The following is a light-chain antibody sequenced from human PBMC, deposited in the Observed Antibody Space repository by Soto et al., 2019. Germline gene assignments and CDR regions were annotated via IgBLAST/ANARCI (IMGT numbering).Light chain of an antibody. CDR2: KIT. Sequence: DIVMTQTPLSSRVTLGQPASISCRSSQSLVHSDGNTYLNWLHQRPGQPPRLLLYKITNRFFGVPDRFSGSGAGTHFTLTINRVEAEDVGVYYCMQATQPTWTFGQGTKVEIK. V-gene: IGKV2-24*01. CDR3: MQATQPTWT. CDR1: QSLVHSDGNTY. J-gene: IGKJ1*01.